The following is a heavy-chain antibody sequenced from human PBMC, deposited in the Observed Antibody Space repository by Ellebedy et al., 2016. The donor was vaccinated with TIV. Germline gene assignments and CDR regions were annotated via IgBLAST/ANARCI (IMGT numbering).Heavy chain of an antibody. V-gene: IGHV1-46*01. J-gene: IGHJ3*02. CDR1: GYTFTSYY. Sequence: AASVKVSCQASGYTFTSYYMHWVRQAPGQGLEWMGIINPSGGSTSYAQKFQGRVTMTRDTSTSTVYMELSSLRSEDTAVYYCARWTIAVAPDNAFDIWGQGTMVTVSS. D-gene: IGHD6-19*01. CDR2: INPSGGST. CDR3: ARWTIAVAPDNAFDI.